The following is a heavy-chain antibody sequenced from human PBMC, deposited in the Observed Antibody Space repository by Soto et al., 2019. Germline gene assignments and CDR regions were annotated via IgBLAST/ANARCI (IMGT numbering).Heavy chain of an antibody. Sequence: SETLSLTCTVSGGSISSYYWSWIRQPPGKGLEWIGYIYYSGSTNYNPSLKSRVTISVDTSKNQFSLKLSSVTAADTAVYYCAIYSGYEYYFDYWGQGTLVTVSS. D-gene: IGHD5-12*01. J-gene: IGHJ4*02. V-gene: IGHV4-59*01. CDR1: GGSISSYY. CDR2: IYYSGST. CDR3: AIYSGYEYYFDY.